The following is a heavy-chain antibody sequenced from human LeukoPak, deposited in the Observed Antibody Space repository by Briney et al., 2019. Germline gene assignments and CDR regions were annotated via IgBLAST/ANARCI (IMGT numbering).Heavy chain of an antibody. CDR2: ISGDGGST. J-gene: IGHJ6*03. CDR3: AKDTYYYDSSGYPAMDV. V-gene: IGHV3-43*02. D-gene: IGHD3-22*01. Sequence: GGSLRLSXAASGFTFDDYAMHWVRQAPGKGLEWVSLISGDGGSTYYADSVKGRFTISRDNSKNSLYLQMNSLRTEDTALYYCAKDTYYYDSSGYPAMDVWGKGTTVTVSS. CDR1: GFTFDDYA.